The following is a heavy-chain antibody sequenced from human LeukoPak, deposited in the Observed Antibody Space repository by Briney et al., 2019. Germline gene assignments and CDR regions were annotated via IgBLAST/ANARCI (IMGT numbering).Heavy chain of an antibody. CDR3: ARASLWSGDLRGAPHDAFDI. V-gene: IGHV3-33*01. J-gene: IGHJ3*02. D-gene: IGHD3-10*01. CDR2: VWYDGINK. CDR1: GFTFSHYG. Sequence: GRSLRLSCAGSGFTFSHYGLHWVRQAPGKGLEWVAVVWYDGINKYHADSVKGRFTISRDNSKNTLYLQMNSLRAEDTAVYYCARASLWSGDLRGAPHDAFDIWGQGTLVTVSS.